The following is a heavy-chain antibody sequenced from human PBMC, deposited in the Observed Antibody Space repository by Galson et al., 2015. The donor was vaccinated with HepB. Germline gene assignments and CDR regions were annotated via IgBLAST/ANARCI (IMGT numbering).Heavy chain of an antibody. CDR3: AHSIDSSSPAYFDY. CDR2: IYWDDDK. CDR1: GFSLSTSGVG. Sequence: PALVKPTQTLTLTCTFSGFSLSTSGVGVGWIRQPPGKALEWLALIYWDDDKRYSPSLKSRLTITKDTSKNQVVLTMTNMDPVDTATYYCAHSIDSSSPAYFDYWGQGTLVTVSS. V-gene: IGHV2-5*02. J-gene: IGHJ4*02. D-gene: IGHD6-13*01.